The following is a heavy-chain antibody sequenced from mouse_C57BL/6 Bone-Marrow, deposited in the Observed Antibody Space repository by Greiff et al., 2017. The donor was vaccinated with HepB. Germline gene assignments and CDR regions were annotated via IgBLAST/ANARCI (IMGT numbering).Heavy chain of an antibody. CDR1: FSSFRRSC. CDR3: ARFITTGPHWYFDV. V-gene: IGHV1-82*01. Sequence: SFPSSFSSFRRSCLNWVPQRPGPGLAWICRISPGAGDTHYNGKFKGKATLTADKSSSTAYMQLSSLTSEDSAVYFCARFITTGPHWYFDVWGTGTTGTVSS. CDR2: ISPGAGDT. J-gene: IGHJ1*03. D-gene: IGHD1-1*01.